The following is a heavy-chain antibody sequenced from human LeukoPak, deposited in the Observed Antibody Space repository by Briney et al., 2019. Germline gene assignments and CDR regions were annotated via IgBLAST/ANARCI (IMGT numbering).Heavy chain of an antibody. J-gene: IGHJ6*04. Sequence: SGGSLRLSCAASGFTFSSYAMNWVRQAPGKGLEWVSSISGSGGSTYYAESVKGGFTISRDNSKNTLYLQMNSLRAEDTAVYYCAELGITMIGGVWGKGTTVTISS. CDR2: ISGSGGST. CDR3: AELGITMIGGV. V-gene: IGHV3-23*01. CDR1: GFTFSSYA. D-gene: IGHD3-10*02.